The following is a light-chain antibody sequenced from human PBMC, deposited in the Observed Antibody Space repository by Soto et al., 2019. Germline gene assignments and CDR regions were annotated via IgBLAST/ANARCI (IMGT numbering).Light chain of an antibody. Sequence: EIVMTQSPATLSVSPGERATLSCRASQSVSSYLAWYQQKPGKAPRLLIYGASTRATGVPARFSGSGSGTEFTLTISSLQSEDFAVYYCQQCNDWPLITFGQGTRLEAK. J-gene: IGKJ5*01. CDR3: QQCNDWPLIT. CDR1: QSVSSY. V-gene: IGKV3-15*01. CDR2: GAS.